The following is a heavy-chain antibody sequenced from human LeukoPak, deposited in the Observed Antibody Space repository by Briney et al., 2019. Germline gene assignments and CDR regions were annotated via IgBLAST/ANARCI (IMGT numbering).Heavy chain of an antibody. CDR1: GFTFSSYA. CDR2: ISYDGSNK. V-gene: IGHV3-30*04. Sequence: RGSLRLSCAASGFTFSSYAMHWVHQAPGKGLEWVAVISYDGSNKYYADSVKGRFTISRHNSKNTLYLQMNSLRAEDTAVYYCARGGPWYPDYWGQGTLVTVSS. J-gene: IGHJ4*02. CDR3: ARGGPWYPDY. D-gene: IGHD6-13*01.